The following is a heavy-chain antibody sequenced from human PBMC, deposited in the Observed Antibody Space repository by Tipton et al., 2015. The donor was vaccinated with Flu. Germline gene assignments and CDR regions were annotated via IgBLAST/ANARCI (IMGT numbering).Heavy chain of an antibody. CDR1: GGSFSGYY. Sequence: TLSLTCAVYGGSFSGYYWSWIRQPPGKGLEWIGEINHSGNINYNPSLKSRVTISRDTSKSQFSLKLTSVTAAETAVYYCARDQCNWGPCDYYYGMDVWGKGTTVRVSS. D-gene: IGHD7-27*01. CDR2: INHSGNI. J-gene: IGHJ6*04. V-gene: IGHV4-34*01. CDR3: ARDQCNWGPCDYYYGMDV.